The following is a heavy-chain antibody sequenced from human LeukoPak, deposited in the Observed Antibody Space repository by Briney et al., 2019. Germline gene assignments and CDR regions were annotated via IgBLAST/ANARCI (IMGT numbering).Heavy chain of an antibody. J-gene: IGHJ4*02. CDR3: ARVLKSIAAAGRTLDY. Sequence: ASVKVSCKASGGTFSSYAVSWVRLTPGQGLEWLGWINPNSGGTNYAQKFQGRVTMTRDTSISTAYMELSRLRSDDTAVYYCARVLKSIAAAGRTLDYWGQGTLVTVSS. V-gene: IGHV1-2*02. CDR1: GGTFSSYA. CDR2: INPNSGGT. D-gene: IGHD6-13*01.